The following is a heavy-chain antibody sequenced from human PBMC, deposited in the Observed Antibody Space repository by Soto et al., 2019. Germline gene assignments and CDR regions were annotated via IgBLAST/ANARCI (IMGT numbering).Heavy chain of an antibody. V-gene: IGHV1-69*06. J-gene: IGHJ5*02. CDR3: AKDPWINTACPAAVRWFPP. CDR2: IVPMYDTA. CDR1: GDTFSNYA. Sequence: QVQLVQSGAEVKKPGSSVKVSCRASGDTFSNYAVSWVRQAPGQGPEWMGVIVPMYDTANYAQNFQGRVTNYADKSPNTIHLDLKRPGSEGTAILLRAKDPWINTACPAAVRWFPPWGQGTLVTVSS. D-gene: IGHD3-10*01.